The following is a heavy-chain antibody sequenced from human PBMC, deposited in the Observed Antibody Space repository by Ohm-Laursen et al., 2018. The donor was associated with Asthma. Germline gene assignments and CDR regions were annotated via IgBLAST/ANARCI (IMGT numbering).Heavy chain of an antibody. D-gene: IGHD3-22*01. J-gene: IGHJ4*02. V-gene: IGHV3-74*03. CDR2: LKSDGIST. Sequence: SLRLSCSASGFNLENYWMHWVRQAPGKGLVWVSRLKSDGISTAYADSVKGRFTISRDNSKNTLYLQMDSLRAEDTAVYYCAKDLDYYDSSGLIGYWGQGTLVTVSS. CDR1: GFNLENYW. CDR3: AKDLDYYDSSGLIGY.